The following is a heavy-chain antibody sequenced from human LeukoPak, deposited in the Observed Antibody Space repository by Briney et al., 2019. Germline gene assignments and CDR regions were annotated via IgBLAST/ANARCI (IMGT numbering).Heavy chain of an antibody. CDR2: ISGSGGST. D-gene: IGHD3-10*01. CDR3: AKDKHYYGSGSYYNY. CDR1: GFTFSSYA. Sequence: GGSLRLSCAASGFTFSSYAMSWVRQAPGKGLEWVSAISGSGGSTYYADSVKGWFTISRDNSKNTLYLQMNSLRAEDTAVYYCAKDKHYYGSGSYYNYWGQGTLVTVSS. V-gene: IGHV3-23*01. J-gene: IGHJ4*02.